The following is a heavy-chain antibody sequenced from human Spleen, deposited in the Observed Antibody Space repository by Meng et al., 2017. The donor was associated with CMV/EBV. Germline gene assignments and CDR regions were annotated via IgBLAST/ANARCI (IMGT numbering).Heavy chain of an antibody. CDR3: ARGRWERSVDY. CDR1: GFTFSVYS. J-gene: IGHJ4*02. CDR2: ISSSSSFI. Sequence: GESLKISCAASGFTFSVYSMNWVRQAPGKGLEWVSSISSSSSFIYYADSVKGRFTISRDNAKNSLYLQMDSLRAEDTAVYYCARGRWERSVDYCGQGTLVTVSS. D-gene: IGHD1-26*01. V-gene: IGHV3-21*01.